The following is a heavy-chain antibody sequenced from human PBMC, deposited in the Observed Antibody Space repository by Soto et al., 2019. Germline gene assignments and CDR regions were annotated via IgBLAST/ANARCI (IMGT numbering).Heavy chain of an antibody. CDR2: IYYNGNT. CDR3: ARRLIDTWNRAHAFAF. V-gene: IGHV4-39*01. CDR1: GGSVSSGNYF. D-gene: IGHD1-20*01. Sequence: QFQLQESGPGLVKPAETLSLKCAVSGGSVSSGNYFWGWIRQPPGKGLEWIGNIYYNGNTNYSPFLKSRVTMSGATAKNQFSLRLTSVTAADTAVYYWARRLIDTWNRAHAFAFWGQGTLFTVS. J-gene: IGHJ3*01.